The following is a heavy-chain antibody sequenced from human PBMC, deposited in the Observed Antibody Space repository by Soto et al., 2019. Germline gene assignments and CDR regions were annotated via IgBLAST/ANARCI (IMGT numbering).Heavy chain of an antibody. CDR3: GRTTRVAAGRYYFDS. J-gene: IGHJ4*01. CDR1: GFTFSSYA. CDR2: ISYGGSNK. V-gene: IGHV3-30*09. D-gene: IGHD6-13*01. Sequence: GGSLRLSCAASGFTFSSYAMHWVRQAPGKGLEWVAVISYGGSNKYYADSVKGRFAISRDSSKNTVYLQMNSLRVDDTAVYYCGRTTRVAAGRYYFDSWGHGTLVTVSS.